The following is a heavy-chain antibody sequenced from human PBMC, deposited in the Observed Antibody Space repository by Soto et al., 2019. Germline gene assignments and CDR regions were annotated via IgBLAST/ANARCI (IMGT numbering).Heavy chain of an antibody. J-gene: IGHJ6*02. CDR1: GGSISSYY. V-gene: IGHV4-59*01. CDR2: IYYSGST. CDR3: ARVWGTTRYYYGMDV. D-gene: IGHD2-2*01. Sequence: SETLSLTCTVSGGSISSYYWSWIRQPPGKGLEWIGYIYYSGSTNYNPSLKSRVTISVDTSKNQFSLKLSSVTAADTAVYYCARVWGTTRYYYGMDVWGQGTTVT.